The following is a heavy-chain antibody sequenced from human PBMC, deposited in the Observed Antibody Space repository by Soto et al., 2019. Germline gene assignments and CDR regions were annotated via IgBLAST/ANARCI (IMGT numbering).Heavy chain of an antibody. CDR1: GGTFSTYA. J-gene: IGHJ4*02. CDR3: ASGIQLWLRRINNGYSG. CDR2: IIPMFGTA. D-gene: IGHD5-18*01. V-gene: IGHV1-69*12. Sequence: QVQLVQSGAEVKKPESSVKVSCKAPGGTFSTYAISWVRQAPGQGIEWMGGIIPMFGTANYAQSFQDRVTRTAAESTNTVYMELSSLRSEDTAVYFCASGIQLWLRRINNGYSGWGQGTLVTVSS.